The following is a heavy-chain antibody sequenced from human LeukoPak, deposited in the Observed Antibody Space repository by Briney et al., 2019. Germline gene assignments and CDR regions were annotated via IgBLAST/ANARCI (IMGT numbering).Heavy chain of an antibody. CDR3: AREVASSWYLGWFDP. Sequence: GGSLRLSCAASGFTFNSHAMSWVRQAPGKGLEWVSAISGSGGSTYYADSVKGRFTISRDNSKNTLYLQMNGLGAGDTAIYYCAREVASSWYLGWFDPWGQGTLVTVSS. V-gene: IGHV3-23*01. CDR2: ISGSGGST. D-gene: IGHD6-13*01. J-gene: IGHJ5*02. CDR1: GFTFNSHA.